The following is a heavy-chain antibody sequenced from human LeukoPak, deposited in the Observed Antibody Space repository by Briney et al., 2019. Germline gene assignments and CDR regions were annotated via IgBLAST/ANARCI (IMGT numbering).Heavy chain of an antibody. Sequence: GEALKISCEGSGYSFTSYWIGWVRQMPRKGLGRRGIIYPGDSDTRYSPYFQGQVTISANNSISTAYLKWSSLQASDTAMYYCARRTDYYDSSGYGDAFDIWGQGTMVTVSS. CDR1: GYSFTSYW. D-gene: IGHD3-22*01. CDR2: IYPGDSDT. CDR3: ARRTDYYDSSGYGDAFDI. J-gene: IGHJ3*02. V-gene: IGHV5-51*01.